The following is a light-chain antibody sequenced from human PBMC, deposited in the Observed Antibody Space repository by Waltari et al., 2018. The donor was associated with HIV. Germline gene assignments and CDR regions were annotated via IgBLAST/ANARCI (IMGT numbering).Light chain of an antibody. J-gene: IGLJ3*02. CDR1: SSDVGGYNY. CDR3: SSYPGSFPWV. Sequence: QSALTQPPSASGSPGQSVTISCTGSSSDVGGYNYVSWYQQHPGKAPKLIIYEVTKRPSGVPDPCSGSKSGNTASLAVSGLQADDEADYYCSSYPGSFPWVFGGGTKLTVL. CDR2: EVT. V-gene: IGLV2-8*01.